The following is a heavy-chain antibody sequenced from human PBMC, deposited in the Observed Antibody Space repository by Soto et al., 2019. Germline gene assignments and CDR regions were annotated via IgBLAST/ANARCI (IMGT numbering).Heavy chain of an antibody. D-gene: IGHD2-21*02. J-gene: IGHJ4*02. Sequence: EVQLVESGGGLIQPGGSLRLSCAASGFTVSSNYMSWVRQAPGKGLEWVSVIYSGGSTYYADSVKGRFTISRDNSKNTLYLQMNSLRAEDTAVYYCARDIRARDYYFDYWGRGTLVTVSS. CDR2: IYSGGST. CDR3: ARDIRARDYYFDY. CDR1: GFTVSSNY. V-gene: IGHV3-53*01.